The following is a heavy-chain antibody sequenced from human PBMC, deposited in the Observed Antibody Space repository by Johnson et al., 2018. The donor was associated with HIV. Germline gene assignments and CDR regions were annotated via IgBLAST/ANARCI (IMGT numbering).Heavy chain of an antibody. CDR2: ISYDGSNK. CDR1: GFTFSSYA. D-gene: IGHD2/OR15-2a*01. V-gene: IGHV3-30*14. J-gene: IGHJ3*02. CDR3: ATNRGGSFDI. Sequence: QVQLVESGGGVVQPGRSLRLSCAASGFTFSSYAMHWVRQAPGKGLEWVAVISYDGSNKYYGDSVKGRFTISRDNSKNTLYLQMNSLRAEDTAVYYCATNRGGSFDIWGQGKMVTVSS.